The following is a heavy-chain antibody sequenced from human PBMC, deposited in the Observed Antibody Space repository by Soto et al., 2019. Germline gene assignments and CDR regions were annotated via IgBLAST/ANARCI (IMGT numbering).Heavy chain of an antibody. D-gene: IGHD3-22*01. CDR3: ARDLNYYDSSGYYHDAFDI. J-gene: IGHJ3*02. Sequence: SVKVSCKASGGTFSSYAISWVRQAPGQGLEWMGGIIPIFGTANYAQKFQGRVTITADESTSTAYMELSSLRSEDTAVYYCARDLNYYDSSGYYHDAFDIWGQGTMVTVSS. CDR2: IIPIFGTA. CDR1: GGTFSSYA. V-gene: IGHV1-69*13.